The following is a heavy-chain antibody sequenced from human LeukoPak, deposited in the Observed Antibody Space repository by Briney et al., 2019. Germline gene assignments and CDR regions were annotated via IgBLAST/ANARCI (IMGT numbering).Heavy chain of an antibody. V-gene: IGHV3-7*01. D-gene: IGHD1/OR15-1a*01. CDR2: IKEDGSEK. J-gene: IGHJ5*02. Sequence: GGSLRLPCTASGFTFRNYWMSWVRQAPGKGLEWVANIKEDGSEKYYVDSVKGRFTISRDNAKNSLYLQMNTLRAEDTAVYYCARLPRGTVSPWGQGTLVTVSS. CDR3: ARLPRGTVSP. CDR1: GFTFRNYW.